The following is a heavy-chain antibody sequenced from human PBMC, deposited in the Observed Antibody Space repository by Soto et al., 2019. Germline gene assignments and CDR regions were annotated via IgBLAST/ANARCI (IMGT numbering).Heavy chain of an antibody. D-gene: IGHD3-10*01. J-gene: IGHJ5*02. V-gene: IGHV3-23*01. CDR1: GLTFSIYA. CDR2: ISGSGGST. CDR3: ATYTPSRVRGVIINWFDP. Sequence: GGSLRLGCAASGLTFSIYAMGWVRQAAGKGVEWVSAISGSGGSTYYADSVKGRFTISRDNCKNTLYLQMNRLRAEDTAVYYCATYTPSRVRGVIINWFDPWGRGTMVTVCS.